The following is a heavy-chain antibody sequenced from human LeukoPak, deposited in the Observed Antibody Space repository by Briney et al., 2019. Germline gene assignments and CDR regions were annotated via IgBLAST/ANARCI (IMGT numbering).Heavy chain of an antibody. CDR3: ASEGSYGDSFDY. V-gene: IGHV3-7*01. Sequence: GGSLRLSCAASGFTFSSYSMNWVRQAPGKGLEWVANIKQDGSEKYYVDSVKGRFTISRDNAKNSLYLQMNSLRAEDTAVYYCASEGSYGDSFDYWGQGTLVTVSS. J-gene: IGHJ4*02. CDR2: IKQDGSEK. D-gene: IGHD5-18*01. CDR1: GFTFSSYS.